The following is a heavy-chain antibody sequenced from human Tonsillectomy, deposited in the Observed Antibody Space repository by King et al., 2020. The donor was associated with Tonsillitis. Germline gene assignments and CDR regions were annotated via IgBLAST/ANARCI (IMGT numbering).Heavy chain of an antibody. V-gene: IGHV4-39*07. CDR1: GGSISSSSYY. D-gene: IGHD3-10*01. CDR3: AGRCYYGSGSYYDY. J-gene: IGHJ4*02. Sequence: QLQESGPGLVKPSETLSLTCTVSGGSISSSSYYWGWIRQPPGKGLEWIGSIYYSGSTYYNPSLKSRVTISVDTSKNQFSLKLCSVTAADTAVYYCAGRCYYGSGSYYDYWGQGTLVTVSS. CDR2: IYYSGST.